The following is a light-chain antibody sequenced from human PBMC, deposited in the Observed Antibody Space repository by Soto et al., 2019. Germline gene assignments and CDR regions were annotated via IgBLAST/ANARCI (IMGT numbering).Light chain of an antibody. CDR1: GSDFGGYDY. CDR2: DVS. V-gene: IGLV2-14*01. J-gene: IGLJ2*01. Sequence: QSALTQPASVSGYPGQSITISCTGTGSDFGGYDYVSWYQQHPGKAPKLVIYDVSSRPSGVSNRFSGSKSGNTASLTISGLQAEDEADYFCSSYTSSTTVGAFGGGTKLTVL. CDR3: SSYTSSTTVGA.